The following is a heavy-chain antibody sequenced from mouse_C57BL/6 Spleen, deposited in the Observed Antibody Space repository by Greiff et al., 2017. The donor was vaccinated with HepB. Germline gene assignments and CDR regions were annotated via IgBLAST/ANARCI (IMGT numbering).Heavy chain of an antibody. CDR1: GYTFTEYT. CDR3: ARHLYDYDGNWYFDV. CDR2: FYPGSGSI. V-gene: IGHV1-62-2*01. J-gene: IGHJ1*03. Sequence: VQGVESGAELVKPGASVKLSCKASGYTFTEYTIHWVKQRSGQGLEWIGWFYPGSGSIKYNEKFKDKATLTADKSSSTVYMELSRLTSEDSAVYFCARHLYDYDGNWYFDVWGTGTTVTVSS. D-gene: IGHD2-4*01.